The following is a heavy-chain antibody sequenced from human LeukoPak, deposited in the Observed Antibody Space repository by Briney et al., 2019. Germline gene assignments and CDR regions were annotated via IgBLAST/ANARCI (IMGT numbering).Heavy chain of an antibody. Sequence: SETLSLTCTVSGGSISSYYWSWIRQPAGKGLEWIGRIYTSGSTNYNSSLKSRVTMSVDTSKNQFSLKLSSVTAADTAVYYCAGTPPLYYYDSSGYFPHWFDPWGQGTLVTVSS. J-gene: IGHJ5*02. CDR1: GGSISSYY. CDR2: IYTSGST. V-gene: IGHV4-4*07. CDR3: AGTPPLYYYDSSGYFPHWFDP. D-gene: IGHD3-22*01.